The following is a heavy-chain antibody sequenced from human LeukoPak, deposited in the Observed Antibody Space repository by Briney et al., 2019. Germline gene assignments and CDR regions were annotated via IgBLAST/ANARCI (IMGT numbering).Heavy chain of an antibody. Sequence: GESLKISCEGSGYNFASQWIGWLRQMPGKGLEWMGIIYPGDSDTKYSPSFQGQVTISADKSISTAYLQWSSLKASDTAIYYCVRRAPAGGWTDYWGQGTLVTVSS. V-gene: IGHV5-51*01. CDR3: VRRAPAGGWTDY. CDR2: IYPGDSDT. CDR1: GYNFASQW. D-gene: IGHD6-13*01. J-gene: IGHJ4*02.